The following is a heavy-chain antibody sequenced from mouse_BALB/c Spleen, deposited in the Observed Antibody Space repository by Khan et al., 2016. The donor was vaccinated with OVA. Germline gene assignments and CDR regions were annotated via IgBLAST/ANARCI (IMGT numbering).Heavy chain of an antibody. V-gene: IGHV14-3*02. CDR1: GFNIKDTY. D-gene: IGHD2-3*01. CDR2: IDPANGNT. J-gene: IGHJ3*01. Sequence: VQLQQSGAELVKPGASVKLSCTASGFNIKDTYMNWVKQRPEQGLEWIGRIDPANGNTKYDPKFQGTATITADTSSTTAYLQLSSLTSEDTAVYYCARDDGNFFAYWGQGTLVTVSA. CDR3: ARDDGNFFAY.